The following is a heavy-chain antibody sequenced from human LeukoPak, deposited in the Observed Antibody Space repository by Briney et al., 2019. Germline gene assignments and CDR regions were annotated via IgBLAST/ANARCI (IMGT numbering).Heavy chain of an antibody. V-gene: IGHV4-38-2*02. CDR3: ARARRVRYYYGSGVLDY. Sequence: SETLSLTCTVSGYSISSGYYWGWIRQPPGKGLEWIGEIYHSGSTNYNPSLKSRVTISVDKSKNQFSLKLSSVTAADTAVYYCARARRVRYYYGSGVLDYWGQGTLVTVSS. CDR1: GYSISSGYY. CDR2: IYHSGST. D-gene: IGHD3-10*01. J-gene: IGHJ4*02.